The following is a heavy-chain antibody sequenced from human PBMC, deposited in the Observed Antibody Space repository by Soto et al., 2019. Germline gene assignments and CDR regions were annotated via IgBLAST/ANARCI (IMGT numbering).Heavy chain of an antibody. D-gene: IGHD5-12*01. Sequence: GASVKVSCKASGFTATSYFVHWVRQAPGRGLEWMGIINPSGDETTYAQKFQGRVTMTRDTSTSTVYMEVRGLTSEDTAVYYCARDRAALSGYHTTPLDYWGQGTLVTVSS. CDR1: GFTATSYF. J-gene: IGHJ4*02. CDR2: INPSGDET. V-gene: IGHV1-46*01. CDR3: ARDRAALSGYHTTPLDY.